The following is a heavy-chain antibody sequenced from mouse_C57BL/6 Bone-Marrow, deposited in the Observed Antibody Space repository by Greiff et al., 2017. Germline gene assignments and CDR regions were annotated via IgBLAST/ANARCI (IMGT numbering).Heavy chain of an antibody. CDR2: INPNYGTT. D-gene: IGHD1-1*01. CDR3: ANGYGSSFYWYFDV. J-gene: IGHJ1*03. Sequence: VQLKQSGPELVKPGASVKISCKASGYSFTDYNMNWVKQSNGKSLEWIGVINPNYGTTSYNQKFKGKATLTVDQSSSTAYMQLNSLTSEDSAVYYCANGYGSSFYWYFDVWGTGTTVTVSS. V-gene: IGHV1-39*01. CDR1: GYSFTDYN.